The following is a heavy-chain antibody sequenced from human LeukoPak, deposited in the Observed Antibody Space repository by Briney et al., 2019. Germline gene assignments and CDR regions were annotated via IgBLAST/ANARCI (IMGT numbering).Heavy chain of an antibody. Sequence: SETLSLTCTVSGGSISSSGYYWGWIRQPPGKGLESIGIIYYSGTTYYNPSLKNRITISVDTSKNQFSLQLNSVTPEDTAVYYCARADGDRDGYNFWFDPWGQGTLVTVSS. D-gene: IGHD5-24*01. CDR1: GGSISSSGYY. V-gene: IGHV4-39*01. CDR2: IYYSGTT. J-gene: IGHJ5*02. CDR3: ARADGDRDGYNFWFDP.